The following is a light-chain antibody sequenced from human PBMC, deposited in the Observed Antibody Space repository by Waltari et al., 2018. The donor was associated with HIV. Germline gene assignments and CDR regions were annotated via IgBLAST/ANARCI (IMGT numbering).Light chain of an antibody. CDR3: QSYDRSLNGYV. Sequence: QSALTPPASVSGSPGQSITVFCSGNSSTRGAGFHVQWYQQLSGTSPKLLIFGSGNRPSGVPRRFSGSKSGTSPSLAISVLQLEDEGDYYCQSYDRSLNGYVFGGGTKVIVL. J-gene: IGLJ1*01. V-gene: IGLV1-40*01. CDR1: SSTRGAGFH. CDR2: GSG.